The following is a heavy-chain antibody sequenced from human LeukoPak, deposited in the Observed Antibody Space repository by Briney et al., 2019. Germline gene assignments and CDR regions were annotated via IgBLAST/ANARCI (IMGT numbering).Heavy chain of an antibody. Sequence: GASVKVSCKASGYTFTSYGISWVRQAPGQGLEWMGWISAYNGNTNYAQKLQGRVTMTTDTSTNTAYMELRSLRSDDTAVYYCARARTTLYYDFWSGYDYWGQGTLVTVSS. CDR3: ARARTTLYYDFWSGYDY. J-gene: IGHJ4*02. CDR2: ISAYNGNT. D-gene: IGHD3-3*01. CDR1: GYTFTSYG. V-gene: IGHV1-18*01.